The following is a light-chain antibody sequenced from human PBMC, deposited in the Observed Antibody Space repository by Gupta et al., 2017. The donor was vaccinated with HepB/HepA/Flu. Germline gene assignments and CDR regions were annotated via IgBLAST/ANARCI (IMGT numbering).Light chain of an antibody. CDR2: ENN. V-gene: IGLV6-57*02. CDR3: QSYDSTNVV. J-gene: IGLJ3*02. CDR1: SGIVANNY. Sequence: FMLTQPHSVSQSPGKTVTISCTGSSGIVANNYVQWYQQRPGSAPTTVIYENNQRPSGVPDRFSGSIDSSSNSASLTISGLKTEDEADYYCQSYDSTNVVFGGGTKLTVL.